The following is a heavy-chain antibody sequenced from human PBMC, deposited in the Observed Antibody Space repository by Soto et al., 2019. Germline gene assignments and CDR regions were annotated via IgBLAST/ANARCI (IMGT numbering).Heavy chain of an antibody. CDR1: GGSVTSDEDY. Sequence: PSETLSLTCTVSGGSVTSDEDYWSWIRQSPGKGLEWIGYISNSGSTGYNPSLKTRLSMSVDRSKNQFTLRLTSVTAADPAVYFCATESGSTYGYFDYWGQGTQVTVSS. D-gene: IGHD4-17*01. J-gene: IGHJ4*02. CDR3: ATESGSTYGYFDY. CDR2: ISNSGST. V-gene: IGHV4-30-4*01.